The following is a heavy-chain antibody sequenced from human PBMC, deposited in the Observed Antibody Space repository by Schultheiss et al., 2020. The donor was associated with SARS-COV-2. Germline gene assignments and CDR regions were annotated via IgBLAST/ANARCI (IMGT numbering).Heavy chain of an antibody. CDR2: IYHSGTT. V-gene: IGHV4-59*01. CDR1: GGSISSYY. J-gene: IGHJ4*02. CDR3: ARSFSNWDGKFDC. Sequence: SETLSLTCTVSGGSISSYYWSWIRQPPGKGLEWIGYIYHSGTTEYNPSLRSRVTMSLDTSNSHFSLKLSSVTAADTAVYYCARSFSNWDGKFDCWGQGTLVTVSS. D-gene: IGHD1-1*01.